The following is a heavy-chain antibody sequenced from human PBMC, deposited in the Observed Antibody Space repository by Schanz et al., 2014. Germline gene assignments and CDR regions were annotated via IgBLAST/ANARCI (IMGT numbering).Heavy chain of an antibody. J-gene: IGHJ4*02. D-gene: IGHD3-10*01. CDR3: VRDELLWFGEVLSLDY. CDR1: GFTFSSHW. V-gene: IGHV3-23*01. Sequence: EVQLLESGGGLVQPGGSLRLSCAASGFTFSSHWMHWVRQDPGKGLEWVSGISGSGASTYYADSVKGRFTISRDNSNKTVDLQMNSLRAEDTALYYCVRDELLWFGEVLSLDYWGQGALVTVSS. CDR2: ISGSGAST.